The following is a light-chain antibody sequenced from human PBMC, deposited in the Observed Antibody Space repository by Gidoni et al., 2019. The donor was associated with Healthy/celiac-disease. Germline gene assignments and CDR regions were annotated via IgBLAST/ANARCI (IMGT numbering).Light chain of an antibody. J-gene: IGKJ1*01. V-gene: IGKV1-39*01. CDR3: QPSYSTPPA. CDR1: QSISSY. Sequence: IQMTQSPSSLSASVGDRVTITCRASQSISSYLNWYQQKPGKAPKLLIYAAASLQSGVPSRFSGSGSGTDFTLTISRLQPEDFATYYCQPSYSTPPAFGQXTKAELK. CDR2: AAA.